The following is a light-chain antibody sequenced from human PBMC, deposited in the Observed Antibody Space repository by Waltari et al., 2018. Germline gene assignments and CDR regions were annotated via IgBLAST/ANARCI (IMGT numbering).Light chain of an antibody. Sequence: DIQMTQSPSSLSAYVGDRVTITCRASQTISIYLNWFQQKSGKAPKLLIYAASSLQSGVPSRFSGSGSGTDFTLTISSLQPEDFATYYCQQSYSTPPVTFGQGTRLEIK. J-gene: IGKJ5*01. CDR1: QTISIY. CDR2: AAS. CDR3: QQSYSTPPVT. V-gene: IGKV1-39*01.